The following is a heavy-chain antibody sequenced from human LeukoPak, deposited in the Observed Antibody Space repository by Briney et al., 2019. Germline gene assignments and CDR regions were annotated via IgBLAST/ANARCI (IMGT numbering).Heavy chain of an antibody. CDR1: GFTFSSYW. J-gene: IGHJ4*02. CDR3: ARINTYYYDSSGFLRLDATDY. CDR2: IKQDGSEK. D-gene: IGHD3-22*01. V-gene: IGHV3-7*01. Sequence: GGSLRLSCAASGFTFSSYWMSWVRQAPGEGLEWVANIKQDGSEKYYVDSVKGRFTISRDNAKNSLYLQMNSLRAEDTAVYYCARINTYYYDSSGFLRLDATDYWGQGTLVTVSS.